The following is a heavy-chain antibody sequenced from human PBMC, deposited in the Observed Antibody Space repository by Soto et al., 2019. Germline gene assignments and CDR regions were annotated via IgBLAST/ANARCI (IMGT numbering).Heavy chain of an antibody. V-gene: IGHV3-48*02. CDR2: ISSGSATI. CDR3: ARDSASYSSSSGSYWYFDL. CDR1: GFTFSSYS. Sequence: EVQLVESGGGLVQPGGSLRLSCAASGFTFSSYSMNWVRQAPGKGLEWVSYISSGSATIYYADSVRGRFTISRDNAKTSLYLQMNSLRDEDTAVYCCARDSASYSSSSGSYWYFDLWGRGTLVTVSS. D-gene: IGHD6-6*01. J-gene: IGHJ2*01.